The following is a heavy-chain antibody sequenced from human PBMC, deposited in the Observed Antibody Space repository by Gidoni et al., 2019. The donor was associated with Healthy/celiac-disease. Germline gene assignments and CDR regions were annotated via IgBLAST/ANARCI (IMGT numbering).Heavy chain of an antibody. Sequence: EVQLVESGGGLVQPGRSLRLSCAASGFTFDDYAMHWVRQAPGKGLEWVSGISWNSGSIGYADSVKGRFTISRDNAKNSLYLQMNSLRAEDTALYYCAKERGDFWSASPWLDAFDIWGQGTMVTVSS. CDR3: AKERGDFWSASPWLDAFDI. CDR2: ISWNSGSI. CDR1: GFTFDDYA. J-gene: IGHJ3*02. D-gene: IGHD3-3*01. V-gene: IGHV3-9*01.